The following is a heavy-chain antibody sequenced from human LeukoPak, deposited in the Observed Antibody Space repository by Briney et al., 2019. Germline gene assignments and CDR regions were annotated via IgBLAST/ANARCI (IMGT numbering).Heavy chain of an antibody. CDR3: ARVLGGLAFRTFDY. J-gene: IGHJ4*02. D-gene: IGHD3-16*01. V-gene: IGHV1-46*01. Sequence: ASVKLSCKASGSTFTRHYMPWVRQAPRQGLKWLRIINSSGGSTIYAQKFQGRVTMTRDTSTSTVYMELSSLRSEDTAVYYCARVLGGLAFRTFDYWGQGTLVTVSS. CDR1: GSTFTRHY. CDR2: INSSGGST.